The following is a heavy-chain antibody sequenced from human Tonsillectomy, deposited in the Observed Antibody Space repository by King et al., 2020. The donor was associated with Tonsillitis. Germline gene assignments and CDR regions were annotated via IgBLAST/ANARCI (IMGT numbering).Heavy chain of an antibody. Sequence: QLQESGPGLVKPSQTLSLTCTVSGGSINSGSYSWGWIRQPAGRGLEGIGRMYTSGSANYNPSLKNRATLSVDTSKNQFSLKLSSVTAADTAIYYCASRASTDYWGQGVLVTVSS. J-gene: IGHJ4*02. CDR2: MYTSGSA. CDR1: GGSINSGSYS. D-gene: IGHD2-21*01. CDR3: ASRASTDY. V-gene: IGHV4-61*02.